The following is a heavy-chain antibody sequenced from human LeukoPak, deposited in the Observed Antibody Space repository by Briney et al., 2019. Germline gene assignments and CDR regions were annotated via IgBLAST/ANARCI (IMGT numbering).Heavy chain of an antibody. J-gene: IGHJ3*02. CDR2: IWYDGSNK. D-gene: IGHD3-22*01. CDR3: GIGRGDYRSSDAFDI. V-gene: IGHV3-33*01. CDR1: GFTFSSYG. Sequence: GGSLRLSCAASGFTFSSYGVHWVRQAPRKGLERVAVIWYDGSNKYYADSVKGRFTISRDNSKNTLYLQMNSMRAEETAVYYCGIGRGDYRSSDAFDIWGRGTIVTVSS.